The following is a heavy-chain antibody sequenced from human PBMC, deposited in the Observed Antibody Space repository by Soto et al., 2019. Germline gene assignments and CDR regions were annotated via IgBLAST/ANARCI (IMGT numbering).Heavy chain of an antibody. J-gene: IGHJ6*02. CDR3: ARNRARIAVAGTPYYYYGMDV. CDR2: ISYDGSNK. Sequence: GGSLRLSCAASGFTFSTYAMHWVRQAPGKGLEWVALISYDGSNKYYPDSVKGRFTISRDNSKNMLYLQMNSLRAEDTAVYYCARNRARIAVAGTPYYYYGMDVWGQGTTVTVSS. CDR1: GFTFSTYA. D-gene: IGHD6-19*01. V-gene: IGHV3-30-3*01.